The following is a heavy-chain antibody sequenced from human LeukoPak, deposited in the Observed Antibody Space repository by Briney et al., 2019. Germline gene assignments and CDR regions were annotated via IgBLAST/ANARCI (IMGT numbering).Heavy chain of an antibody. D-gene: IGHD5-18*01. CDR2: INHSGST. CDR3: ARDTAMVLDY. V-gene: IGHV4-34*01. Sequence: SETLSLTCAVYGGSFSGYYWSWIRQPPGKGLEWIGEINHSGSTNYNPSLKSRVTISVDTSKNQFSLKLTSATAADTAVYYCARDTAMVLDYWGQGTLVTVSS. J-gene: IGHJ4*02. CDR1: GGSFSGYY.